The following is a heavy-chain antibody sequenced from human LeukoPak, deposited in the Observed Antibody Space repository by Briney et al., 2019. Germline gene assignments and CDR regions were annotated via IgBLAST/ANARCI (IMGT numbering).Heavy chain of an antibody. Sequence: PSETLSLTCTVSGGSISSYYWSWIRQPPGKGLEWIGYIYYSGSTNYNPSLKSRVTISVDTSKNQFSLKLSSVTAADTAVYYCARGSFLSLGITMVRGVRRGFDYWGQGTLVTVSS. CDR2: IYYSGST. J-gene: IGHJ4*02. V-gene: IGHV4-59*12. CDR1: GGSISSYY. CDR3: ARGSFLSLGITMVRGVRRGFDY. D-gene: IGHD3-10*01.